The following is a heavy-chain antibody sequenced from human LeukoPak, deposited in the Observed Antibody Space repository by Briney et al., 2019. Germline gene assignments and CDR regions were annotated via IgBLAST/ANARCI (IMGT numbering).Heavy chain of an antibody. D-gene: IGHD6-19*01. Sequence: PSETLSLTCAVSGDSVSSSNYYWSWIRQPPGKGLEWIGEINHSGSTNYNPSLKSRVTISVDTSKNQFSLKLSSVTAADTAVYYCARGSSGWIRGGRWDDAFDIWGQGTMVTVSS. J-gene: IGHJ3*02. CDR3: ARGSSGWIRGGRWDDAFDI. CDR2: INHSGST. CDR1: GDSVSSSNYY. V-gene: IGHV4-39*07.